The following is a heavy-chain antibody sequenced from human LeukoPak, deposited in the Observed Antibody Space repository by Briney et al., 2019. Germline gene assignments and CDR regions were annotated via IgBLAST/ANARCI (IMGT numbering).Heavy chain of an antibody. D-gene: IGHD4-17*01. V-gene: IGHV3-23*01. Sequence: GGSLRLSCAASGFTFSSYAMSWGRQAPGKGLEWVSGISGGAGAPYYADSVKGRFTISRDNSKSTLYLQMTSLRAEDTAVYYCAKRRTTVITMDYFDYWGQGTLVTVSS. CDR2: ISGGAGAP. CDR1: GFTFSSYA. J-gene: IGHJ4*02. CDR3: AKRRTTVITMDYFDY.